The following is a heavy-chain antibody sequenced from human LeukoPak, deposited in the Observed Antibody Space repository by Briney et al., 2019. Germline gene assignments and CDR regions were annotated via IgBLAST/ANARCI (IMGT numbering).Heavy chain of an antibody. CDR2: ISGDGGST. J-gene: IGHJ4*02. V-gene: IGHV3-43*02. CDR3: AKVLGYYDSSGYYQEGGFDY. Sequence: QPGGSLRLSCAASGFTFSTYSMNWVRQAPGKGLEWVSLISGDGGSTYYADSVKGRFTISRDDSKNSLYLQMNSLRTEDTALYYCAKVLGYYDSSGYYQEGGFDYWGQGTLVAVSS. D-gene: IGHD3-22*01. CDR1: GFTFSTYS.